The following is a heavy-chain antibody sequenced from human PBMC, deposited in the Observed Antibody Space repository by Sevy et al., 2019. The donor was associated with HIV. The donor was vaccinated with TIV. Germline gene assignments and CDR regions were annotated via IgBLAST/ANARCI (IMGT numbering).Heavy chain of an antibody. Sequence: SETLSLTCTVSGASISSSGYYWDWIRQPPGKGLEWIASINYSGITFYNPSLKSRVTISAYTSKNQFSLRLSSVTAADSSIYFCAGPKLTYTNGWHSLDYWGQGTVVTLSS. CDR3: AGPKLTYTNGWHSLDY. CDR1: GASISSSGYY. CDR2: INYSGIT. D-gene: IGHD6-25*01. J-gene: IGHJ4*02. V-gene: IGHV4-39*01.